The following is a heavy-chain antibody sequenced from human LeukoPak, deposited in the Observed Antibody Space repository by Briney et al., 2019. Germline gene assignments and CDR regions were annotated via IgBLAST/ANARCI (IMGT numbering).Heavy chain of an antibody. CDR2: IYFIGST. D-gene: IGHD3-16*01. J-gene: IGHJ5*02. Sequence: SETLSLTCTVSGGSISSISYYCGWILQPPGTGLDSFRSIYFIGSTYYNPSLKSPVPISVDTSKNQFSLKLSAVTAAATAVYYCARPGEESHWFDPWAQGDLVTVSS. V-gene: IGHV4-39*01. CDR1: GGSISSISYY. CDR3: ARPGEESHWFDP.